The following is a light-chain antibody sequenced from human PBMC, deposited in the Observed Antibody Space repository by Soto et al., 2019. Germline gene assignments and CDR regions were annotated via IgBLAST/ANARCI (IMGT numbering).Light chain of an antibody. CDR3: GTWDSSLSAVV. V-gene: IGLV1-51*01. CDR2: DSN. J-gene: IGLJ2*01. CDR1: SSNIGNNY. Sequence: QSVLTQPPSVSAAPGQKVTISCSGSSSNIGNNYVSWYQQLPGTAPKLLIYDSNKRPSGIPDRFSGSKSGTSATLGITGLQTGDEADYYCGTWDSSLSAVVFGGGTKSPS.